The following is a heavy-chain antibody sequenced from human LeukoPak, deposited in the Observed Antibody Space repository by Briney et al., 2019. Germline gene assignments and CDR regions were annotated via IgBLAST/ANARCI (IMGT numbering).Heavy chain of an antibody. CDR2: ISGSGVKR. CDR1: GLRFSDQY. Sequence: GGSLRLSCAASGLRFSDQYMIWIRRTPGKGLEWIPFISGSGVKRFYADSMKGRFIISKDNTRNSLYLQMNSLRAEDTAIYYCATLHFYAMGVWGQGTTVTVSS. CDR3: ATLHFYAMGV. J-gene: IGHJ6*02. V-gene: IGHV3-11*01.